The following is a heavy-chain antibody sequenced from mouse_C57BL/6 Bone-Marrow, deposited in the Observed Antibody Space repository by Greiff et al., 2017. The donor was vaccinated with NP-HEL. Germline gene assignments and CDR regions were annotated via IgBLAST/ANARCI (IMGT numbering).Heavy chain of an antibody. CDR3: ARAAYYSNYWYFDV. Sequence: DVQLVESGGGLVKPGGSLKLSCAASGFTFSSYAMSWVRQTPEKRLEWVATISDGGSYTYYPDNVKGRFTISRDNAKNNLYLQMSHLKSEDTAMYYCARAAYYSNYWYFDVWGTGTTVTVSS. V-gene: IGHV5-4*01. J-gene: IGHJ1*03. CDR2: ISDGGSYT. D-gene: IGHD2-5*01. CDR1: GFTFSSYA.